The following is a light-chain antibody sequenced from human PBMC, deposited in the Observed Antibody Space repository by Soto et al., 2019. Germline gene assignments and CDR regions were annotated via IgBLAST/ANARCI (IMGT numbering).Light chain of an antibody. Sequence: QSALTQPASVSGSPGQSITSTCSGTNTDVGSYIYFSWYQHHSANVPKLFIDEVTNRPSGVSRRSSGSKSGNTASLTISGLQAEDEADYYCSAYSGGSTLVVFGGGTKLTVL. CDR2: EVT. V-gene: IGLV2-14*01. J-gene: IGLJ2*01. CDR1: NTDVGSYIY. CDR3: SAYSGGSTLVV.